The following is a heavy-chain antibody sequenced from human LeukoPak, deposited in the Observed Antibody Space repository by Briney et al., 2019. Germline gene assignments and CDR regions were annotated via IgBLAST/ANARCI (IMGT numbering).Heavy chain of an antibody. J-gene: IGHJ4*02. CDR3: ARDSDFGDY. V-gene: IGHV4-30-2*01. D-gene: IGHD3-3*01. Sequence: SQTLSLTCTVSGGSISSGSYYWSWIRQPPGKGLEWIGYIHHSGSTYYNPSLKSRVTISVDRSKNQFSLKLSSVTAADTAVYYCARDSDFGDYWGQGTLVTVSS. CDR1: GGSISSGSYY. CDR2: IHHSGST.